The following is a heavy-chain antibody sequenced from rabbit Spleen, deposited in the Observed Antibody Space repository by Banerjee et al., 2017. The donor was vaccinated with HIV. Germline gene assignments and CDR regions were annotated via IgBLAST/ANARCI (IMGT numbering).Heavy chain of an antibody. CDR2: IYVGSSGNT. Sequence: QSLEESGGDLVKPGASLTLTCTASGIDFSSDYYMCWVRQAPGKGLEWIACIYVGSSGNTVYASWAKGRFTISKTSSTTVTLQMTSLTAADTATYFCARDLAGIIGWNFNLWGQGTLVTVS. J-gene: IGHJ4*01. CDR3: ARDLAGIIGWNFNL. V-gene: IGHV1S40*01. CDR1: GIDFSSDYY. D-gene: IGHD4-1*01.